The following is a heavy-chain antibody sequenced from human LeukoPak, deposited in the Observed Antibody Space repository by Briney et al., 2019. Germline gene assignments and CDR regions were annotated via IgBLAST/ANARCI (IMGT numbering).Heavy chain of an antibody. CDR2: IYHSGST. CDR3: ARVGGGTFAY. CDR1: GYSISSGYF. D-gene: IGHD3-16*01. Sequence: SETLSLTCAVSGYSISSGYFWGWIRQPPGKGLEWIGTIYHSGSTYYNSSLKSRVTISVDTSSNQFSLNLTSVTAADTAVYYCARVGGGTFAYWGQGTLVTVSS. J-gene: IGHJ4*02. V-gene: IGHV4-38-2*01.